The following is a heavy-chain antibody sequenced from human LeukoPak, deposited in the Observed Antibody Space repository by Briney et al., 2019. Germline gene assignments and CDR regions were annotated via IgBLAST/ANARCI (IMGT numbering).Heavy chain of an antibody. CDR1: GFTFSSYA. Sequence: GVSLRLSCAASGFTFSSYAMSWVRQAPGKGLEWVSAISGSGGSTYYADSVKGRFTISRDNSKNTLYLQMNSLRAEDTAVYYCAKGMSDDYGDSLLFDYWGQGTLVTVSS. CDR3: AKGMSDDYGDSLLFDY. CDR2: ISGSGGST. D-gene: IGHD4-17*01. J-gene: IGHJ4*02. V-gene: IGHV3-23*01.